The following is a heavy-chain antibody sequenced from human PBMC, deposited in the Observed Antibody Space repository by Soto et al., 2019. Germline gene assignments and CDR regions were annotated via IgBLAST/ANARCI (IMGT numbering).Heavy chain of an antibody. J-gene: IGHJ4*02. Sequence: PGGSLRLSCAASGFTFSDYYMSWIRQAPGKGLEWVSYISSSGSTIYYADSVKGRFTVSRDNAKNSLYLQMNSLRAEDTAVYYCARGSIANYYDFLSGPELNYFDYWGQGTLVTVSS. V-gene: IGHV3-11*01. D-gene: IGHD3-3*01. CDR1: GFTFSDYY. CDR3: ARGSIANYYDFLSGPELNYFDY. CDR2: ISSSGSTI.